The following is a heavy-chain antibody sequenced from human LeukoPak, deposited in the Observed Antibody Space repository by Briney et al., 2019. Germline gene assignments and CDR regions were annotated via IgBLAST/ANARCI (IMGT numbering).Heavy chain of an antibody. Sequence: SETLSLTCAVSGGSISNGDSSWSWIRQPPGEGLEWIGNIFHSESTYYNPSLKSRVTISVDRSKNQFSLKLSSMTAADTAVYYCARQGQVAQYYYYYYGMDVWGQGTTVTVSS. CDR2: IFHSEST. J-gene: IGHJ6*02. CDR3: ARQGQVAQYYYYYYGMDV. V-gene: IGHV4-30-2*01. D-gene: IGHD5-12*01. CDR1: GGSISNGDSS.